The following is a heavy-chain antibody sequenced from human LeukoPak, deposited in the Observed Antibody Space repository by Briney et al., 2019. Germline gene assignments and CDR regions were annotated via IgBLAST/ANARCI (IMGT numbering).Heavy chain of an antibody. V-gene: IGHV1-2*02. CDR3: ARDLSSLDAFDI. Sequence: ASVKVSCKASGYTFTGYYMHWVRQAPGQGLEWMGWINPNSGGTNYAQKFQGRVTMTRDTSISTAYMELSRLRSDDTAVYYCARDLSSLDAFDIWGQGTMVTVSS. CDR1: GYTFTGYY. CDR2: INPNSGGT. J-gene: IGHJ3*02. D-gene: IGHD2-2*01.